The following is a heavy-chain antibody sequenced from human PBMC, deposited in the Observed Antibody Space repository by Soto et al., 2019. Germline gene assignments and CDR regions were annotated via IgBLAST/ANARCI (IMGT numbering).Heavy chain of an antibody. J-gene: IGHJ3*02. D-gene: IGHD5-18*01. Sequence: EVQLLESGGGLVQPGGSLRLSCAASGFTFSSYAMSWVRQAPGKGLEWVSAISGSGGSTYYADSVKGRFTIFRDNSNNTLYLQMNSLRADDTAVYYSAKDLSDVDTAMVEAFDIWGQGTMVTVSS. CDR2: ISGSGGST. CDR3: AKDLSDVDTAMVEAFDI. V-gene: IGHV3-23*01. CDR1: GFTFSSYA.